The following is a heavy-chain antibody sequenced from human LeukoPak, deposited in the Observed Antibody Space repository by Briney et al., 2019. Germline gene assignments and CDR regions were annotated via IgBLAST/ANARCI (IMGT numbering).Heavy chain of an antibody. CDR3: ASSYSSSWYYFDY. J-gene: IGHJ4*02. V-gene: IGHV4-59*08. CDR2: IYYSGST. CDR1: GGSISSYY. D-gene: IGHD6-13*01. Sequence: KSSETLSLTCTVSGGSISSYYWSWIRQPPGKGLEWIGYIYYSGSTNYNPSLKSRVTISVDTSKNQFSLKLSSVTAADTAVYYCASSYSSSWYYFDYWGQGTLVTVSS.